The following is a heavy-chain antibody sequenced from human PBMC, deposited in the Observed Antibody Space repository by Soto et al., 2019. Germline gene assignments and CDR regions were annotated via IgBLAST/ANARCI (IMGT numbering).Heavy chain of an antibody. CDR1: GFTFSSYA. D-gene: IGHD3-10*01. V-gene: IGHV3-23*01. CDR2: ISGSGGST. Sequence: EVQLLESGGGLVQPGGSLRLSCAASGFTFSSYAMSWVRQAPGKGLEWVSAISGSGGSTYYADSVKGRFTISRDNSKNTLYLQMNSLRAEDTAVYYCAKDKEVLWFGELSDKFDPWGQGTLVTVSS. J-gene: IGHJ5*02. CDR3: AKDKEVLWFGELSDKFDP.